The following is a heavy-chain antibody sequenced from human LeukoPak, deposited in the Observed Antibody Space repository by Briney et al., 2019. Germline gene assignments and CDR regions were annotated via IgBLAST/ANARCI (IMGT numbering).Heavy chain of an antibody. CDR1: GGTFSSYA. CDR2: IIPIFGTA. D-gene: IGHD6-6*01. J-gene: IGHJ6*03. Sequence: SVKVSCKASGGTFSSYAISWVRQAPGQGLEWMGGIIPIFGTANYAQKFQGRVTITTDESTSTAYMELSSLRSEDTAVYYCARNNLSSSSRRRRDYYYYYMDVWGKGTTVTVSS. V-gene: IGHV1-69*05. CDR3: ARNNLSSSSRRRRDYYYYYMDV.